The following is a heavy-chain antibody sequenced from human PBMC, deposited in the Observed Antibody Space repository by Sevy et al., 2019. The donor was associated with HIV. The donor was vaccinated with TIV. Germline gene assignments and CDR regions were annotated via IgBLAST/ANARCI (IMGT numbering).Heavy chain of an antibody. J-gene: IGHJ4*02. V-gene: IGHV3-30*02. Sequence: GGSLRLSCAASGLTFSSYGMHWVRQAPGKGLEWVAFIRYDGSNKYYADSVKGRFTISRDNSKNTLYLQMNSLRAEDTAVYYCAKDVYRRSYFDYWGQGTLVTVSS. CDR1: GLTFSSYG. CDR2: IRYDGSNK. CDR3: AKDVYRRSYFDY.